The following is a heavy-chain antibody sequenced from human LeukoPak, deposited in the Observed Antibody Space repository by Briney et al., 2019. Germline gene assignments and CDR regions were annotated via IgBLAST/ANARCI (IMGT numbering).Heavy chain of an antibody. V-gene: IGHV4-61*02. CDR1: GGSISSGSYY. Sequence: PSETPSLTCTVSGGSISSGSYYWSWIRQPAGKGLEWIGRIYTSGSTNYNPSLKSRVTISVDTSKNQFSLKLSSVTAADTAVYYCARDLTVTTPNTAFDIWGQGTMVTVSS. D-gene: IGHD4-17*01. J-gene: IGHJ3*02. CDR2: IYTSGST. CDR3: ARDLTVTTPNTAFDI.